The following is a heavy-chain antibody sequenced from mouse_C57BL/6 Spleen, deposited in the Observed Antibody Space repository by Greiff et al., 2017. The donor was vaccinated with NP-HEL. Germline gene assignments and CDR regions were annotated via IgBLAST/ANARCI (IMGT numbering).Heavy chain of an antibody. J-gene: IGHJ1*03. V-gene: IGHV1-50*01. Sequence: QVQLQQPGAELVKPGASVKLSCKASGYTFTSYWMPWVKQRPGQGLEWIGEIDPSDSYTNYNQKFKGKATLTVDTSSSTAYMQLSSLTSEDSAVYYCARRIRRWYFDVWGTGTTVTVSS. CDR3: ARRIRRWYFDV. CDR1: GYTFTSYW. CDR2: IDPSDSYT. D-gene: IGHD2-12*01.